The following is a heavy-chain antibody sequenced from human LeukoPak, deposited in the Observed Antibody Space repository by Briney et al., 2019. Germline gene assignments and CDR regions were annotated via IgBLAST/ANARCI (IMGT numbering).Heavy chain of an antibody. Sequence: GGSLRLSCTASGFTFGDYAMSWFRQAPGKGLEWVGFIRSKVYGGTTEYAATVKGRFTISRDDSKSIAYLQMNSLKSEDTAVYYCVRYSGDADYWGQGTLVTVSS. CDR3: VRYSGDADY. J-gene: IGHJ4*02. V-gene: IGHV3-49*03. CDR1: GFTFGDYA. D-gene: IGHD5-12*01. CDR2: IRSKVYGGTT.